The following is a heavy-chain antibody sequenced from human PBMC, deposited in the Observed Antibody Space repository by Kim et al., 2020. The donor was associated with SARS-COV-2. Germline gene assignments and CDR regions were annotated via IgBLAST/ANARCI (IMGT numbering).Heavy chain of an antibody. Sequence: STYYADSVKGRFTISSDNSKNTLYLQMSSLRAEDTAVYYCVKGLGSYYVSWGQGTLVTVSS. CDR3: VKGLGSYYVS. J-gene: IGHJ4*02. D-gene: IGHD7-27*01. CDR2: ST. V-gene: IGHV3-64D*09.